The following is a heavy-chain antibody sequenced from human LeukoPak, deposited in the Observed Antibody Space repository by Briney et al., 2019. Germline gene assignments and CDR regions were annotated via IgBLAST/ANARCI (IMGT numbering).Heavy chain of an antibody. CDR2: ISSSSSYI. D-gene: IGHD3-16*01. V-gene: IGHV3-21*01. Sequence: GGSLRLSCAASGFPFSAYSMNWVRQAPGKGLEWVSSISSSSSYIYYADSVKGRFTISRDNAKNSLYLQMNSLRAEDTAVYYCARDHYGGGGFDPWGQGTLVTVSS. J-gene: IGHJ5*02. CDR3: ARDHYGGGGFDP. CDR1: GFPFSAYS.